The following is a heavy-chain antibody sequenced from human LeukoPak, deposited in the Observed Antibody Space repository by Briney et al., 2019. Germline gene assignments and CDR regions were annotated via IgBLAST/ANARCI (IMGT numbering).Heavy chain of an antibody. D-gene: IGHD3-10*01. J-gene: IGHJ3*01. CDR3: ARQGSGSTRDGFDV. CDR1: GYSFTSYW. V-gene: IGHV5-51*01. CDR2: IYPGGSDT. Sequence: GESLKISCKGPGYSFTSYWIGWVRQMPGKGLECMGIIYPGGSDTRYSPSFQGQVTISVDRSINTAYLQWSSLKASDSAMYYCARQGSGSTRDGFDVWGQGTMVTVSS.